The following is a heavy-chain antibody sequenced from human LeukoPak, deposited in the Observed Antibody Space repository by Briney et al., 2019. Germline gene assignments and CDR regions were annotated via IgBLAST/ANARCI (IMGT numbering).Heavy chain of an antibody. CDR2: INDDGSAT. D-gene: IGHD1-1*01. CDR1: GFTLSSYW. J-gene: IGHJ4*02. Sequence: PGGSLRLSCAASGFTLSSYWMHWVRQAPGEGLVWVARINDDGSATAYADSVKGRFTISRNNAKNTVYLQMNSLTTEDTAVYFCARPPGTSPCFDYWGQGTLVTVSS. CDR3: ARPPGTSPCFDY. V-gene: IGHV3-74*01.